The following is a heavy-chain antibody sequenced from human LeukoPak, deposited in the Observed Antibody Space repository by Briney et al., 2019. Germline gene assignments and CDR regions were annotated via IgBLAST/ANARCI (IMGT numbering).Heavy chain of an antibody. D-gene: IGHD2-8*01. CDR1: GGSISSYY. CDR2: IYYSGST. V-gene: IGHV4-59*01. Sequence: SETLSLTCTVSGGSISSYYWSWIRQPPGKGLEWIGYIYYSGSTNYNPSLKSRVTISVDTSKNQFSLKLSSVTAADTAVYYCARLAQWYFDYWGQGTLVTVSS. J-gene: IGHJ4*02. CDR3: ARLAQWYFDY.